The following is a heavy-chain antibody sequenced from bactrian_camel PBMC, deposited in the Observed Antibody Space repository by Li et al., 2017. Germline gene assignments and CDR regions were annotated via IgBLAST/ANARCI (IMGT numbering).Heavy chain of an antibody. CDR3: AAEWYGGGCSLVTPMGRDFGY. V-gene: IGHV3S55*01. CDR1: GDTVSSYC. D-gene: IGHD6*01. J-gene: IGHJ6*01. Sequence: HVQLVESGGGSVQAGGSLTLSCAASGDTVSSYCLGWFRQAPGKEREEVATINADSSTSYAESVKGRFTISTHNAQNTLYLQMNSLKPEDTAMYYCAAEWYGGGCSLVTPMGRDFGYWGQGTQVTVS. CDR2: INADSST.